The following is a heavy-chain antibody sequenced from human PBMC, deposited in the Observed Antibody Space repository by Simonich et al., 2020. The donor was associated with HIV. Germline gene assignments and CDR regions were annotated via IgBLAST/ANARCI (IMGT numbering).Heavy chain of an antibody. CDR3: ARGGYCSGGSCYPLFSRYGMDV. D-gene: IGHD2-15*01. J-gene: IGHJ6*02. CDR1: GGSFSGYY. Sequence: QVQLQQWGAGLLKPSETLSLTCAVYGGSFSGYYWSWIRQPPGKGLEWIGEINHSGITNYKPSLKSLVTISGDTAKNQFALKLSSVTAADTAVYYCARGGYCSGGSCYPLFSRYGMDVWGQGTTVTVSS. CDR2: INHSGIT. V-gene: IGHV4-34*01.